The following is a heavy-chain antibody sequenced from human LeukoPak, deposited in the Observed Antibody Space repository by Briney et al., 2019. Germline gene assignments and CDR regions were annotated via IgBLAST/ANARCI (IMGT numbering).Heavy chain of an antibody. CDR3: ARASVVVAGTYAY. CDR2: ISVNNGNT. V-gene: IGHV1-18*01. Sequence: ASVKVSCKASGYNFTRYGISWVRQAPGQGLEWMGWISVNNGNTKYAQRFHGRVTMTTDTSTSTAYMEVRSLRSDDTAVYYCARASVVVAGTYAYWGQGTLVAVSS. CDR1: GYNFTRYG. D-gene: IGHD2-15*01. J-gene: IGHJ4*02.